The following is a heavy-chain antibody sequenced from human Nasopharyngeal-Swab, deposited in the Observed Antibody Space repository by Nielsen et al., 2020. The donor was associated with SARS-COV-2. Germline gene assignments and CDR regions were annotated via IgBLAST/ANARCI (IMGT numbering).Heavy chain of an antibody. CDR2: VTGSGSTT. CDR3: AKDRYCSGGACYFNGFDS. V-gene: IGHV3-23*01. Sequence: GGSLRLSCPASGFTFDSYAMTWFRQAPGKGLEWVSSVTGSGSTTKYADSVKGRFTISRDNSNKKVYLQMHSLRAEDSAVYYCAKDRYCSGGACYFNGFDSWGQGTLVTVSS. D-gene: IGHD2-15*01. CDR1: GFTFDSYA. J-gene: IGHJ4*02.